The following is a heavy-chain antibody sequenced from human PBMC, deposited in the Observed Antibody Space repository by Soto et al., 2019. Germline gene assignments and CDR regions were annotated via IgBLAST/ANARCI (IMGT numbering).Heavy chain of an antibody. V-gene: IGHV3-48*02. CDR2: ISSSSSTI. CDR1: GFTFSSYS. CDR3: ARDPVVRYGVGFLDY. D-gene: IGHD2-8*01. J-gene: IGHJ4*02. Sequence: PGGSLRLSCAASGFTFSSYSMNWVRQAPGKGLEWVSYISSSSSTIYYADSVKGRFTISRDNSKNSLYLQMNSLRDEDTAVYYCARDPVVRYGVGFLDYWGQGTLVTVSS.